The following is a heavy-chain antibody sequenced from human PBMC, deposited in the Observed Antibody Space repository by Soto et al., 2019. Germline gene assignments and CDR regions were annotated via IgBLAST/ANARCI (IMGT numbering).Heavy chain of an antibody. CDR1: GGSISSYY. CDR2: IYYSGST. CDR3: ARSDGRY. Sequence: QVQLQVSGPGLVKPSETLSLTCTVSGGSISSYYWSWIRQPPGKGLEWIGYIYYSGSTNYNPSLKSRVTMSVDTSKNQFSLKLSSVTAADTAVYYCARSDGRYWGQGTLVTVSS. J-gene: IGHJ4*02. V-gene: IGHV4-59*01.